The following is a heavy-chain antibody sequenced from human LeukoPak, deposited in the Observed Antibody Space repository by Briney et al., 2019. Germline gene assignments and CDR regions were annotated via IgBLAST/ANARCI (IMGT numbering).Heavy chain of an antibody. CDR1: GFTFSSYS. D-gene: IGHD6-13*01. CDR3: ARVFGYSSSPVGPTDY. Sequence: GGSLRLSCAASGFTFSSYSMNWVRQAPGKGLEWVSSISSSSSYIYYADSVKGRFTISRDNAKNSLYLQMNSLRAEDTAVYYCARVFGYSSSPVGPTDYWGQGTLVTVSS. V-gene: IGHV3-21*01. J-gene: IGHJ4*02. CDR2: ISSSSSYI.